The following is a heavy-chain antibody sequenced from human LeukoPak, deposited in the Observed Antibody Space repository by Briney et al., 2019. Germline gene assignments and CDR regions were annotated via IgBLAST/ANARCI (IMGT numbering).Heavy chain of an antibody. CDR3: ARDCSSTSGCWGP. J-gene: IGHJ5*02. V-gene: IGHV3-21*01. CDR2: ISSNSDYI. Sequence: GGSLRLSCAASGFSFSTYSMSWVRQAPGKGLEWVSLISSNSDYIYYADSLKGRFTISRDNAKNSLYLQMNSLRAEDTAVYYCARDCSSTSGCWGPWGQGTLVTVSS. CDR1: GFSFSTYS. D-gene: IGHD2-2*01.